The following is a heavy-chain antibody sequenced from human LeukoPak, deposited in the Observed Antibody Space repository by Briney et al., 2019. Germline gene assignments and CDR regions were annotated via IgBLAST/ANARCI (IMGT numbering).Heavy chain of an antibody. D-gene: IGHD3-22*01. CDR2: IYYSGST. CDR1: GGSISRHY. V-gene: IGHV4-59*11. Sequence: SETLSLTCTVPGGSISRHYWSWIRQPPGKGLKWIGYIYYSGSTNYNPSLKSRVTTSVDTSKNQFSLKLSSVTAADTAVYYCAREGYDSSGPTGLDYWGQGTLVTVSS. J-gene: IGHJ4*02. CDR3: AREGYDSSGPTGLDY.